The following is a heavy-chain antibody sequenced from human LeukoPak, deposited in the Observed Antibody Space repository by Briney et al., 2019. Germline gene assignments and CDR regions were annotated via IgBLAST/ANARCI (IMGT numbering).Heavy chain of an antibody. J-gene: IGHJ4*02. CDR2: IYHSGTT. CDR1: GYSISSGDH. V-gene: IGHV4-38-2*01. CDR3: ARTRYCSGATCYSPELLDS. Sequence: SETLSLTCAVSGYSISSGDHWGWIRQSPGKGLEWIGSIYHSGTTYYNPSLKSRVTISVDTSMNQFSLKLTSVTAADTAVYYCARTRYCSGATCYSPELLDSCGQGTLVTVSS. D-gene: IGHD2-15*01.